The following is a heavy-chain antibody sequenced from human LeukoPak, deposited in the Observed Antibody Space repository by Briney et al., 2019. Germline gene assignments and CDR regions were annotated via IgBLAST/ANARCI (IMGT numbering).Heavy chain of an antibody. D-gene: IGHD3-3*01. J-gene: IGHJ4*02. CDR3: ARRSYYYDFDY. Sequence: PSETLSLTCTVSGGSISSSSYYWGWIRQPPGKGLEWIGSIYYSGSTYYNPSLKSRVTISVDTSKNQFSLKLSSVTAADTAVYYCARRSYYYDFDYWGQGTLVTVSS. CDR1: GGSISSSSYY. V-gene: IGHV4-39*01. CDR2: IYYSGST.